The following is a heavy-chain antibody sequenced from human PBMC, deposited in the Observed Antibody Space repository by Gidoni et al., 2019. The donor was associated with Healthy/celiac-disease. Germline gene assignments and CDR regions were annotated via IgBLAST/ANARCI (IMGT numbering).Heavy chain of an antibody. Sequence: EVQLLESGGGLVQPGGSLRLSCAASGFTFSSYAMRWVRQAPGKGLEWVSAISGSGGSTYYADSVKGRFTIARDNSKNTLYLQMNSLRAEDTAVYYCAKGNVGGGNPNAFDYWGQGTLVTVSS. CDR2: ISGSGGST. V-gene: IGHV3-23*01. CDR3: AKGNVGGGNPNAFDY. D-gene: IGHD2-15*01. CDR1: GFTFSSYA. J-gene: IGHJ4*02.